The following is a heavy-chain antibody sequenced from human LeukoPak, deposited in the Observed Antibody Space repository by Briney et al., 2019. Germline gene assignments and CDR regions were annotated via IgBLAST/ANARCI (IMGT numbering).Heavy chain of an antibody. J-gene: IGHJ5*02. CDR2: IYHSGRT. Sequence: SETLSLTCTVSGYSISSGYYWGWIRQPPGKGLEWIGSIYHSGRTFYNPSLKSRVTISVDTSKNQFSLKLSSVTAADTAVYYCAREVVVVITTANWFDPWGQGTLVTVSS. D-gene: IGHD3-22*01. V-gene: IGHV4-38-2*02. CDR3: AREVVVVITTANWFDP. CDR1: GYSISSGYY.